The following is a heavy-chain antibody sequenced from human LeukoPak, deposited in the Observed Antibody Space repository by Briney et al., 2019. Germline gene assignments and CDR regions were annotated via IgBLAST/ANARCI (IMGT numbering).Heavy chain of an antibody. Sequence: GGSLRLSCAASGFTFSSYAMSWVRQAPGKGLEWVSAISGSGGSTYYADSVKGRFTISRDNSKNTLYLQMNSLRAEDTAVYYCARAFYSSGWDSTDHHPYYFDYWGQGTLVTVSS. CDR1: GFTFSSYA. D-gene: IGHD6-19*01. CDR2: ISGSGGST. V-gene: IGHV3-23*01. J-gene: IGHJ4*02. CDR3: ARAFYSSGWDSTDHHPYYFDY.